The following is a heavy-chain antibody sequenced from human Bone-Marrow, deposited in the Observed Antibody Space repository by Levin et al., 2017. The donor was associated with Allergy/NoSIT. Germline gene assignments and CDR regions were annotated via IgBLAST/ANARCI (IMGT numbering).Heavy chain of an antibody. CDR2: LYYSGST. V-gene: IGHV4-30-4*08. Sequence: LRLSCTVSGGSISSGDYYWSWIRQPPGKGLEWTGYLYYSGSTYYNPSLKSRATISADTSKNQFSLKLSSGTAAETAEYDWARGQREMATIAPDYWGQGTLVTVSS. D-gene: IGHD5-24*01. CDR1: GGSISSGDYY. J-gene: IGHJ4*02. CDR3: ARGQREMATIAPDY.